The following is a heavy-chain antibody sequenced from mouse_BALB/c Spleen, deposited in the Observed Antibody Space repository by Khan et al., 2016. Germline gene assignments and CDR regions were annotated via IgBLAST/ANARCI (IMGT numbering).Heavy chain of an antibody. J-gene: IGHJ3*01. CDR3: ARLGDDYDWFAY. Sequence: EVQLQESGAEIVKPGASVRLSCTASGFNIIDTYMDWVKQRPEQGLEWIGRIDPANGNTHYDPKFQGRATITADTSSNTAYLQLSSLTSEDTAVYYCARLGDDYDWFAYWGQGTLVTVSA. D-gene: IGHD2-4*01. V-gene: IGHV14-3*02. CDR2: IDPANGNT. CDR1: GFNIIDTY.